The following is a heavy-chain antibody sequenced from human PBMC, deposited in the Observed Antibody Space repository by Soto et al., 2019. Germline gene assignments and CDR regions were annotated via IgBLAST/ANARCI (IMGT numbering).Heavy chain of an antibody. V-gene: IGHV3-30-3*01. J-gene: IGHJ4*02. CDR3: ARDPRAYDSSGYYYLFDY. CDR2: ISYDGSNK. D-gene: IGHD3-22*01. Sequence: GGSLRLSCAASGFTFSSYAMHWVRQAPGKGLEWVAVISYDGSNKYYADSVKGRFTISRDNSKNTLYLQMNSLRAEDTAVYYCARDPRAYDSSGYYYLFDYWGQGALVTVSS. CDR1: GFTFSSYA.